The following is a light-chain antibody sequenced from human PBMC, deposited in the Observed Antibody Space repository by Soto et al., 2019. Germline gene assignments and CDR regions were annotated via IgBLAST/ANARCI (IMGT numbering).Light chain of an antibody. Sequence: IVLTQSPGTLSLSPGERATLSCRASQSVSSSYLAWYQQKPGQAPRLLMYGASSRATGIPDRFSGSGSGTDFTLCISRLEPEDFAMYYCQQYGLSPWTFGQGTKVEIK. V-gene: IGKV3-20*01. CDR3: QQYGLSPWT. CDR2: GAS. J-gene: IGKJ1*01. CDR1: QSVSSSY.